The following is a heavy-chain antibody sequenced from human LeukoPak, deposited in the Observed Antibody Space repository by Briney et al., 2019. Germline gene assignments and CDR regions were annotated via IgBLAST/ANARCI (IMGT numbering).Heavy chain of an antibody. D-gene: IGHD6-6*01. Sequence: SVKVSCKASGGTFSSYAISWVRQAPGQGLEWMGGIIPIFGTANYAQKFQGRVTITADEATSTAYMELSSLRSEDTAVYYCARGESLVFHYYFDYWGQGTLVTVSS. V-gene: IGHV1-69*13. CDR2: IIPIFGTA. J-gene: IGHJ4*02. CDR3: ARGESLVFHYYFDY. CDR1: GGTFSSYA.